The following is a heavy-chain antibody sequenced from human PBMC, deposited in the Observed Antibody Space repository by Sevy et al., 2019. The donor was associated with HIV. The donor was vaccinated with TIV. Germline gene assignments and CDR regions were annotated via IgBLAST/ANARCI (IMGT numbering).Heavy chain of an antibody. CDR2: ISNDGDNK. D-gene: IGHD1-7*01. J-gene: IGHJ4*02. Sequence: GGSLRLSCAASGFIFSNYGMHWVRQAPGKGLEWVAVISNDGDNKYSADSVKGRFSISRDNSKNTLYLQMNSLRGEDTAVYYCARDRTFLYYFGYWGQGTLVTVSS. V-gene: IGHV3-30*03. CDR1: GFIFSNYG. CDR3: ARDRTFLYYFGY.